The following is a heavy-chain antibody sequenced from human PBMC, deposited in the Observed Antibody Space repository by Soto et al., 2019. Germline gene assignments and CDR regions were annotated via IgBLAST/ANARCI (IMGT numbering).Heavy chain of an antibody. J-gene: IGHJ3*02. CDR2: IYYSGST. CDR3: ARRHDILTGPDAFDI. CDR1: GDSVSSDGYY. V-gene: IGHV4-31*02. D-gene: IGHD3-9*01. Sequence: SETLSLTCTVSGDSVSSDGYYWSWIRQHPGKGLEWIGDIYYSGSTSYHPSLKSRVTISVDTSENRLSLRLNSVTAADTAVYYCARRHDILTGPDAFDIWGQGTMVTVSS.